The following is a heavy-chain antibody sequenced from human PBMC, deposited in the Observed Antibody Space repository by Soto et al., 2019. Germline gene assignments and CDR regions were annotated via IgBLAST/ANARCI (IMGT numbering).Heavy chain of an antibody. J-gene: IGHJ5*02. D-gene: IGHD6-6*01. CDR1: GYTFTMYG. CDR2: ISGYKGDT. CDR3: ARVDSSSSSNWFDH. Sequence: ASVKVSCKASGYTFTMYGISRVRLAPGQGLEWMGWISGYKGDTHYSQKLQGRVTMTTDTSTRTAYMELTSLRSDDTDVYYCARVDSSSSSNWFDHWGQGTQVTVSS. V-gene: IGHV1-18*04.